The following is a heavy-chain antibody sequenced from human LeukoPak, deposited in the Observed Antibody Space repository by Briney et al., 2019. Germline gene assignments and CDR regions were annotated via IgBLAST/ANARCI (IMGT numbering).Heavy chain of an antibody. D-gene: IGHD1-26*01. CDR2: IWNDGSNK. Sequence: GGSLRLSCAASGFTFRNYGMHWVRQAPGKGLEWVASIWNDGSNKYYADSVKGRFTTSRDNSKNTLYLQMNSLRAEDTAVYYCAKDLASGSYAFDIWGQGTMVTVSS. CDR3: AKDLASGSYAFDI. V-gene: IGHV3-30*02. CDR1: GFTFRNYG. J-gene: IGHJ3*02.